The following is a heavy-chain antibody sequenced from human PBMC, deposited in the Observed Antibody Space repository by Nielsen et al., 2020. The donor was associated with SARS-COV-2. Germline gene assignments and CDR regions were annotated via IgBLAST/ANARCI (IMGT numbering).Heavy chain of an antibody. D-gene: IGHD3-9*01. CDR2: ISSSSSTI. V-gene: IGHV3-48*02. Sequence: GESLKISCAASGFTFSSYSMNWVRQAPGKGLEWVSYISSSSSTIYYADSVKGRFTISRDNAKNSLYLQMNSLRDGDTAVYYCAKDSSASDWLSYYYYYGMDVWGQGTTVTVSS. CDR1: GFTFSSYS. J-gene: IGHJ6*02. CDR3: AKDSSASDWLSYYYYYGMDV.